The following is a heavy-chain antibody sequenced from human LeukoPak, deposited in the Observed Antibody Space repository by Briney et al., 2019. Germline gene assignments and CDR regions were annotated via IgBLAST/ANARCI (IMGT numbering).Heavy chain of an antibody. V-gene: IGHV3-23*01. D-gene: IGHD6-13*01. CDR3: ARHGSWSFDY. J-gene: IGHJ4*02. CDR2: ITSGSGSNV. CDR1: GFTFSSHA. Sequence: GGSLRLSCAASGFTFSSHAMSWVRQAPGKGLEWVSAITSGSGSNVYYTDSLKGRFTISRDNSKNTLYLHMNSLRAEGTAVYYCARHGSWSFDYWGQGTLLTVSA.